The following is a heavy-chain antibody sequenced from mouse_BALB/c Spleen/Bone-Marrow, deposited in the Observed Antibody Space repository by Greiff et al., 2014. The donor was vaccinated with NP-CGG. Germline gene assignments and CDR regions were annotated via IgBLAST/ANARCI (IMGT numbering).Heavy chain of an antibody. J-gene: IGHJ4*01. Sequence: QVQLQQPGAELMKPGASMKISCKATGYTFSSYWIEWVKQRPGHGLEWIGEILPGSGSTNYNERFKGKATFTADTSSNTAYMQLGSLTSENSAVYYCARAYYVNYDAMDYWGQGTSVTVSS. CDR1: GYTFSSYW. V-gene: IGHV1-9*01. CDR3: ARAYYVNYDAMDY. CDR2: ILPGSGST. D-gene: IGHD2-10*01.